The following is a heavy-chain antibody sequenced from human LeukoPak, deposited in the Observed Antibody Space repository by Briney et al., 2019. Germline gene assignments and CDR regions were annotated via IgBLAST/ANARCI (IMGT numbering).Heavy chain of an antibody. CDR2: INPNSGGT. D-gene: IGHD3-16*02. Sequence: ASVKVSCKASGYTFAGYYMHWVRQAPGQGLEWMGWINPNSGGTNYAQKFQGRVTMTRDTSISTAYMELSRLRSDDTAVYYCARAPSIRVITNFDYWGQGTLVTVSS. V-gene: IGHV1-2*02. CDR1: GYTFAGYY. CDR3: ARAPSIRVITNFDY. J-gene: IGHJ4*02.